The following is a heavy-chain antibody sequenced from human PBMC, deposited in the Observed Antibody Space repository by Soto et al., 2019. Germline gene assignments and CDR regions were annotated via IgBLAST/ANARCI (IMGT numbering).Heavy chain of an antibody. CDR1: GGSFSGYY. V-gene: IGHV4-34*01. J-gene: IGHJ6*04. CDR2: INHTGST. D-gene: IGHD1-26*01. Sequence: SETLSLTCAVYGGSFSGYYWSWIRQPPDRGLEWIVEINHTGSTNYNPSLGSRVSISQDASQNQFSLQLSSVTAADTAVYFCVRVQSWDTKYYADVWGRGTTVTVSS. CDR3: VRVQSWDTKYYADV.